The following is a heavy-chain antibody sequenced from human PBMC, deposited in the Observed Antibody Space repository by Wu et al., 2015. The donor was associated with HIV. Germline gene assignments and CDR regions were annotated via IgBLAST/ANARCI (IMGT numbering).Heavy chain of an antibody. CDR2: IIPIFGTA. CDR3: AGGKHSITIFGGLPHYYMDV. CDR1: GGTFSSYA. Sequence: QVQLVQSGAEVKEPGSSVKVSCKASGGTFSSYAISWVRQAPGQGLEWMGGIIPIFGTANYAQKFQGRVTITADESTSTAYMELSSLRSEDTAAYYCAGGKHSITIFGGLPHYYMDVWGKGTTVTVSS. D-gene: IGHD3-3*01. J-gene: IGHJ6*03. V-gene: IGHV1-69*12.